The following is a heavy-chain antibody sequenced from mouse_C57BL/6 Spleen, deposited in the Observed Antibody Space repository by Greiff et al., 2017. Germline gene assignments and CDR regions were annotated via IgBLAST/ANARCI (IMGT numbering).Heavy chain of an antibody. CDR3: ARAGGSVFAY. CDR2: IDPSDSYT. J-gene: IGHJ3*01. D-gene: IGHD3-2*02. V-gene: IGHV1-50*01. Sequence: QVQLKQPGAELVKPGASVKLSCKASGYTFTSYWMQWVKQRPGQGLEWIGEIDPSDSYTNYNQKFKGKATLTVDTSSSTAYMQRSSLTSEDSAVYYCARAGGSVFAYWGQGTLVTVSA. CDR1: GYTFTSYW.